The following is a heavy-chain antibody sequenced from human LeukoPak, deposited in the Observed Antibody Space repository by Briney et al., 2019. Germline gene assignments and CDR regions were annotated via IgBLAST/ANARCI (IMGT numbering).Heavy chain of an antibody. CDR3: ARDPLVVTPKGELWNRYYSYGMDV. D-gene: IGHD3-16*01. CDR2: IYTSGST. J-gene: IGHJ6*02. CDR1: GGSISSGSYY. Sequence: PSQTLSLTCTVSGGSISSGSYYWSWIRQPAGKGLEWIGRIYTSGSTNYNPSLKSRVTISVDTSKNQFSLELSSVTAADTAVYYCARDPLVVTPKGELWNRYYSYGMDVWGQGTTVTAPS. V-gene: IGHV4-61*02.